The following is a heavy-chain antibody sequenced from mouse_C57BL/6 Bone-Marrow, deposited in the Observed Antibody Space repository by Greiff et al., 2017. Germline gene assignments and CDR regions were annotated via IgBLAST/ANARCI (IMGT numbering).Heavy chain of an antibody. J-gene: IGHJ4*01. CDR3: ARIYYGSGEDY. CDR2: IYPRSGNT. CDR1: GYTFTSYG. V-gene: IGHV1-81*01. Sequence: VQLQQSGAELARPGASVKLSCKASGYTFTSYGISWVKQRTGQGLEWIGEIYPRSGNTYYNEKFKGKATRTADKSSSTAYMELRSLTSEDSAVYFCARIYYGSGEDYWGQGTSVTVSS. D-gene: IGHD1-1*01.